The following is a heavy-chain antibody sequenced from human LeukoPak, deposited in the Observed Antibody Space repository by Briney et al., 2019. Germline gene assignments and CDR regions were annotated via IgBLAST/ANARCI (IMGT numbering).Heavy chain of an antibody. Sequence: SETLSLTCTVSGYSISSGYYWGWIRQPPGKGLEWIGSIYHSGSTYYNPSLKSRVTISVDTSKNQFSLKLSSETAADTAVYYCARGLGATSYFDYWGQGTLVTVSS. J-gene: IGHJ4*02. D-gene: IGHD1-26*01. V-gene: IGHV4-38-2*02. CDR2: IYHSGST. CDR3: ARGLGATSYFDY. CDR1: GYSISSGYY.